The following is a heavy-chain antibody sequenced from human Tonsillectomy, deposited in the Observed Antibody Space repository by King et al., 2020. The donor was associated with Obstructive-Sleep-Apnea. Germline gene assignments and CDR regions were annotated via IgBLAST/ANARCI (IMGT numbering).Heavy chain of an antibody. J-gene: IGHJ4*02. CDR3: PTDLRAYYYDSSGSRGT. Sequence: VQLVESGGGLVKPGGSLRLSCAASGFTFSNAWMSWVRQAPGKGLEWVGRIKSKTDGGTTDYAAPVKGRFTISRDDSKNTLYLQMNSLKTEDTAVYYCPTDLRAYYYDSSGSRGTWGQGTLVTVSS. CDR2: IKSKTDGGTT. CDR1: GFTFSNAW. V-gene: IGHV3-15*01. D-gene: IGHD3-22*01.